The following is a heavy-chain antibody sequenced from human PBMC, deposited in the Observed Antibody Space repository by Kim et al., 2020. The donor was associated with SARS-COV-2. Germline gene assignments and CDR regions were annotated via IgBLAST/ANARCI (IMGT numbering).Heavy chain of an antibody. CDR2: IYPGDSDT. V-gene: IGHV5-51*01. CDR3: ARRGSSSWARSLRYYFDY. CDR1: GYSFTSYW. Sequence: GESLKISCKGSGYSFTSYWIGWVRQMPGKGLEWMGIIYPGDSDTRYSPSFQGQVTISADKSISTAYLQWSSLKASDTAMYYCARRGSSSWARSLRYYFDYWGQGTLFTVSS. D-gene: IGHD6-13*01. J-gene: IGHJ4*02.